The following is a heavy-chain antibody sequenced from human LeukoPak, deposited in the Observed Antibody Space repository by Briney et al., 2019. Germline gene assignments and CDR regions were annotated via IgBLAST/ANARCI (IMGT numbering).Heavy chain of an antibody. Sequence: SETLSLTCAVYGGSFSGYYWSWIRQPPGKGLEWIGEINHSGSTNYNPSLKNRVTISVDTSKNQFSLKLSSVTAADTAVYYCARPVGGYYYDSSGYYYWGQGTLVTVSS. CDR2: INHSGST. J-gene: IGHJ4*02. D-gene: IGHD3-22*01. CDR1: GGSFSGYY. V-gene: IGHV4-34*01. CDR3: ARPVGGYYYDSSGYYY.